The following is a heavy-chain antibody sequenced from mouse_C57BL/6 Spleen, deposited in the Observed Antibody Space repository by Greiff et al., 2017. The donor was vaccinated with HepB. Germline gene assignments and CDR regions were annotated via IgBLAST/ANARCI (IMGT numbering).Heavy chain of an antibody. CDR3: ARGANWDVRGRDFDY. D-gene: IGHD4-1*01. CDR1: GYAFTNYL. CDR2: INPGSGGT. V-gene: IGHV1-54*01. Sequence: QVQLQQSGAELVRPGTSVKVSCKASGYAFTNYLIEWVKQRPGQGLEWIGVINPGSGGTNYNEKFKGKATLTADKSSSTAYMQLSSLTSEDSAVYFCARGANWDVRGRDFDYWGQGTTLTVSS. J-gene: IGHJ2*01.